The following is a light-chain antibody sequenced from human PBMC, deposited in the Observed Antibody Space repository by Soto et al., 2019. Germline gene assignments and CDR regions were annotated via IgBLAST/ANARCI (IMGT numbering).Light chain of an antibody. V-gene: IGKV1-27*01. CDR2: AAS. Sequence: DIQMTQSPSPLSAFVGDRVTITCRARQGISNYLAWYQQKPGQVPKLLIYAASTLQSGVPSRFSGSGSGTDFTLTISSLQPEDVATYYCQKYNSAPQTFGQGTQVEIK. CDR3: QKYNSAPQT. J-gene: IGKJ1*01. CDR1: QGISNY.